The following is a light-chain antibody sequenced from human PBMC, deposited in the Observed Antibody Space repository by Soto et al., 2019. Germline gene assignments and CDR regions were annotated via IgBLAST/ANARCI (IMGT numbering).Light chain of an antibody. CDR3: QQTNSFPLT. CDR2: AAS. Sequence: DIQMTQSPSSVSASVGDRVTITCRASQCISSCLAWYHQKPGQAPKLLIYAASSLQSGVPSRFNGSGSGTDFTLTICSLQPEDFGTYYCQQTNSFPLTFGEGTKVEIK. CDR1: QCISSC. V-gene: IGKV1-12*01. J-gene: IGKJ4*01.